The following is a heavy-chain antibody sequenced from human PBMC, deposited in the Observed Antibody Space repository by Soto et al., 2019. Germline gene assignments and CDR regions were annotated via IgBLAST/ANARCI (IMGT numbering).Heavy chain of an antibody. D-gene: IGHD6-19*01. Sequence: EVQLVESGGGLVQPGGSLRLSCAASGFTFSSYWMHWVRQAPGKGLVWVSRINSDGSSTSYADSVKGRFTISRDNAKNTLYLQMNSLRAEDTAVYYCAYSSGWSGWFDPWGQGTLVTVS. CDR2: INSDGSST. J-gene: IGHJ5*02. CDR3: AYSSGWSGWFDP. CDR1: GFTFSSYW. V-gene: IGHV3-74*01.